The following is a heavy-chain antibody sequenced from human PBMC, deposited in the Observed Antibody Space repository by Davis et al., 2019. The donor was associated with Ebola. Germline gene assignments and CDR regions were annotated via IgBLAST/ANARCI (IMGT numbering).Heavy chain of an antibody. CDR2: IYYSGST. J-gene: IGHJ5*02. CDR1: GATINFYY. D-gene: IGHD6-19*01. CDR3: ARDLAVAGTGDWFDP. Sequence: PSETLSLTCTISGATINFYYWSWIRQPPGKGLEWIGYIYYSGSTNYNPSLKSRVTISVDTSKNQFSLKLSSVTAADTAVYYCARDLAVAGTGDWFDPWGQGTLVTVSS. V-gene: IGHV4-59*01.